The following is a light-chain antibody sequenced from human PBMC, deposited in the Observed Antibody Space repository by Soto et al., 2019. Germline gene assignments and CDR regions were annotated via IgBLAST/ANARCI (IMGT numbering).Light chain of an antibody. CDR2: DVT. Sequence: QSALTQPHSVSGSTGQSVTISCSGTSSDVGNYNYVSWYQHHPGKAPKLMIYDVTTRPSGVPDRFSGSKSGNTASLTISGLQAEDEADFYCCSYAGSYTWVFGGGTQLTVL. J-gene: IGLJ3*02. CDR3: CSYAGSYTWV. CDR1: SSDVGNYNY. V-gene: IGLV2-11*01.